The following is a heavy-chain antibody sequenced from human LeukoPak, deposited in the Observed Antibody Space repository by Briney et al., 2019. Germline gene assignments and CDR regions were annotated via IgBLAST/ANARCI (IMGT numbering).Heavy chain of an antibody. D-gene: IGHD5-18*01. Sequence: GASVKVSCKASGYTFTGYYMHWVRQAPGQGLEWMGWINPNSGGTNYAQKFQGRVTMTRGTSISTAYMELSRLRSDDTAVYYCAREGGYSYGWVDYWGQGTLVTVSS. CDR1: GYTFTGYY. CDR3: AREGGYSYGWVDY. CDR2: INPNSGGT. J-gene: IGHJ4*02. V-gene: IGHV1-2*02.